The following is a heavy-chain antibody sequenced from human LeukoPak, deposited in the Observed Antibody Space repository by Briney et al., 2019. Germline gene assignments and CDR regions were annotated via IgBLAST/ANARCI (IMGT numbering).Heavy chain of an antibody. CDR2: ISSNGGST. V-gene: IGHV3-64*01. J-gene: IGHJ4*02. Sequence: GGSLRLSCAASGFTFSSYAMHWVRQAPGKGLEYVSAISSNGGSTYYANSVKGRFTISRDNSKNTLYLQMNSLRAEDTAVYYCARDSYGDYFFDYWGQGTLVTVSS. CDR3: ARDSYGDYFFDY. D-gene: IGHD4-17*01. CDR1: GFTFSSYA.